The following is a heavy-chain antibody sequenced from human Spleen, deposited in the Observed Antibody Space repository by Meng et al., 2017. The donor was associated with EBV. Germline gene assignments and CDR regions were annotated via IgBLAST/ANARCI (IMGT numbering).Heavy chain of an antibody. J-gene: IGHJ5*02. Sequence: QITLKESGPTLVKPTQTLTLPFPFPGFSLSTSGVGVTWIRQPPGKVLGWLALIYWDDDKRYSPSLKSRLNITKDTSKNQVVLTMTNMGPVDTGTYYCAHAPDYDSGNWFDPWGQGTLVTVSS. CDR3: AHAPDYDSGNWFDP. CDR2: IYWDDDK. V-gene: IGHV2-5*02. D-gene: IGHD3-22*01. CDR1: GFSLSTSGVG.